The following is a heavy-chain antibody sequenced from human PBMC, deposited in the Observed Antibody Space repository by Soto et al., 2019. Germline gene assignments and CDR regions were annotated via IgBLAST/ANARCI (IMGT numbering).Heavy chain of an antibody. Sequence: PGGSLRLSCAASGFSFRSYSMNWVRQAPGKGLEWLSDISSSSYTIYYADSVKGRFTISRDNAKNSLYLQMDSLRAEDTAVYYCARVLEYCSNGVCYPYFDSWGQGTLVTVSS. CDR3: ARVLEYCSNGVCYPYFDS. CDR2: ISSSSYTI. J-gene: IGHJ4*02. V-gene: IGHV3-48*04. D-gene: IGHD2-8*01. CDR1: GFSFRSYS.